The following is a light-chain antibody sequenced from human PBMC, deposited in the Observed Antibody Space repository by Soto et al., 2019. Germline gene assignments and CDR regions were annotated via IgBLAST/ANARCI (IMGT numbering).Light chain of an antibody. V-gene: IGKV3-15*01. CDR3: QQYNSWPLT. CDR2: GAS. J-gene: IGKJ4*01. CDR1: QSVSSN. Sequence: EIVMMQSPATLSVSPGERATLSCRASQSVSSNLAWYQQKPGQAPRLLIYGASTRATGIPARFSGSGSGTEFTLTISSLQSEDFAVYYCQQYNSWPLTFGGGTKVDIK.